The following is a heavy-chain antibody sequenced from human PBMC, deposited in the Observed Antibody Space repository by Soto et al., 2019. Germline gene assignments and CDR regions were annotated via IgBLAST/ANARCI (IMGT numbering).Heavy chain of an antibody. Sequence: QVQLQESGPGLVKPSQTLSLTCTVSGGSISSGGYYWSWIRQHPGKGLEWIGYIYYSGSTYYNPSLKSRVTISVDTPKNQFSLKLSSVTAADTAVYYCARGVTMVRGVIHTPYFDYWGQGTLVTVSS. CDR2: IYYSGST. D-gene: IGHD3-10*01. CDR1: GGSISSGGYY. J-gene: IGHJ4*02. V-gene: IGHV4-31*03. CDR3: ARGVTMVRGVIHTPYFDY.